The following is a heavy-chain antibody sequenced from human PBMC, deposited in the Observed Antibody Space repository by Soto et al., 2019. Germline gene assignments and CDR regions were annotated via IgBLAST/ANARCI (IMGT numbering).Heavy chain of an antibody. CDR1: GFTFSSYG. V-gene: IGHV3-30*18. CDR2: ISYDGSNK. CDR3: AKDYYMDV. J-gene: IGHJ6*03. Sequence: QVQLVESGGGVVQPGRSLRLSCAASGFTFSSYGMHWVRQAPGKGLEWVAVISYDGSNKYYADSVKGRFTISRDNSKNTLYLQMNSLRAEDTAVYYCAKDYYMDVWGKGTTVTVSS.